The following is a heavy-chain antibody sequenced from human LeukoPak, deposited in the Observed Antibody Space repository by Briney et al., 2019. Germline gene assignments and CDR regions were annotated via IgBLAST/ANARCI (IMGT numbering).Heavy chain of an antibody. Sequence: PSETLSLTCTVSGGSISSYYWSWIRQPPGKGLEWIGYIYYSGSTNYNPSLKSRVTISVKTSKNQFSLKLRSVTAADTAVYYCAKDRSIGTYYTFDHWGQGTLVTVSA. D-gene: IGHD1-26*01. CDR2: IYYSGST. V-gene: IGHV4-59*01. J-gene: IGHJ4*02. CDR3: AKDRSIGTYYTFDH. CDR1: GGSISSYY.